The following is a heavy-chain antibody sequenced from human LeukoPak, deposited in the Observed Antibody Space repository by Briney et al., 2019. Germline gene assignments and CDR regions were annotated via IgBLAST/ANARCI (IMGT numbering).Heavy chain of an antibody. V-gene: IGHV4-39*01. CDR2: IYYSGST. J-gene: IGHJ4*02. CDR3: ARGWYYDFWSGLFHYYFDY. D-gene: IGHD3-3*01. CDR1: GGSISSSSYY. Sequence: PSETLSLTCTVSGGSISSSSYYWGWIRQPPGKGLEWIGSIYYSGSTYYNPSLKSRVTISVDTSKNQFSLKLSSVTAADTAVYYCARGWYYDFWSGLFHYYFDYWGQGTLVTVSS.